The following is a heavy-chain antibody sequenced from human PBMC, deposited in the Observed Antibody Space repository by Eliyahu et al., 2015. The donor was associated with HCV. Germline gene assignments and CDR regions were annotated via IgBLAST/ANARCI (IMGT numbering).Heavy chain of an antibody. CDR3: AKVHMITFFLDY. Sequence: GGSTYYADSVKGRFTISRDNSKNTLYLQMNSLRAEDTAVYYCAKVHMITFFLDYWGQGTLVTVSS. J-gene: IGHJ4*02. D-gene: IGHD3-16*01. CDR2: GGST. V-gene: IGHV3-23*01.